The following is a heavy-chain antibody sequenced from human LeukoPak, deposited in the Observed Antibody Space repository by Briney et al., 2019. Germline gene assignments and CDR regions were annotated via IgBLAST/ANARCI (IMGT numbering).Heavy chain of an antibody. Sequence: SVTVSCTTSGGTFNNYAISWVRQAPGQGLEWMGRVVPMFGIRNYPQTFRGRVNITADKATNTVYMELRSLRAEDTAIYYCATEPSRSYSFDHLDFWGLGTPVTVSS. J-gene: IGHJ4*02. CDR3: ATEPSRSYSFDHLDF. D-gene: IGHD5-12*01. CDR1: GGTFNNYA. V-gene: IGHV1-69*04. CDR2: VVPMFGIR.